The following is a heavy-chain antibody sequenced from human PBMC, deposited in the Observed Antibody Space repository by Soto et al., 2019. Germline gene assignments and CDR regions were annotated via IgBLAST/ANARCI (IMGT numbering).Heavy chain of an antibody. J-gene: IGHJ4*02. Sequence: EVQLVESGGGLVQPGGSLRLSCAASGFTVSSNYMSWVRQAPGKGLEWGSVIYSGGSTYYADSVKGRFTISRDNSKNTLYLQMNSLRAEDTAVYYCARYSSGWGNTYFDYWGQGTLVTVSS. D-gene: IGHD6-19*01. CDR2: IYSGGST. CDR3: ARYSSGWGNTYFDY. V-gene: IGHV3-66*01. CDR1: GFTVSSNY.